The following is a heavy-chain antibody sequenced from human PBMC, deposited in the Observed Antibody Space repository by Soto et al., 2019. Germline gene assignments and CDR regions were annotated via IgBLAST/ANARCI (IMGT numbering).Heavy chain of an antibody. CDR2: IYPGDSDT. V-gene: IGHV5-51*01. CDR1: GYRFTTYW. CDR3: ARGGRSSSYYHYPMDV. D-gene: IGHD6-6*01. J-gene: IGHJ6*02. Sequence: GESLKISCKGSGYRFTTYWINWVRQMPGKGLEWMGIIYPGDSDTRYSPSFQGQVTISADKSISTAYLRWSSLRASDTAMYYCARGGRSSSYYHYPMDVWGQGTTVTVSS.